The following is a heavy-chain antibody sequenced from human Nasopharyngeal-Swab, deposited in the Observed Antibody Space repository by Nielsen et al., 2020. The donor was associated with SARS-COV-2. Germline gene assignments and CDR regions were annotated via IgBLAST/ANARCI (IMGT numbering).Heavy chain of an antibody. CDR3: VGDESGAFDI. CDR2: VKQDGGEK. J-gene: IGHJ3*02. CDR1: GFTFTTYS. Sequence: GESLKISCAASGFTFTTYSMTWVRQAPGQGLEWVANVKQDGGEKFYLDSVKGRFTISRDNAKSSLYLQMISLRAEDTAVYYCVGDESGAFDIWGQGTMVTVSS. V-gene: IGHV3-7*01. D-gene: IGHD3-10*01.